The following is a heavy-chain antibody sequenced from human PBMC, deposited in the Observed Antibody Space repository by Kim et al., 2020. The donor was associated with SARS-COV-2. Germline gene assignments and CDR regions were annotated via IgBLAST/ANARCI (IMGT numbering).Heavy chain of an antibody. J-gene: IGHJ4*02. CDR3: ARGTGEVDY. V-gene: IGHV4-39*01. CDR2: YYYSGST. D-gene: IGHD2-21*01. Sequence: SETLSLTCTVSGGSISSSSYYWGWIRPPQGKGLEWIGCYYYSGSTYYNPSLKSRVTISVDTYKNQLSLKPSTVTAADTAVYYCARGTGEVDYWGQGTLVTVSS. CDR1: GGSISSSSYY.